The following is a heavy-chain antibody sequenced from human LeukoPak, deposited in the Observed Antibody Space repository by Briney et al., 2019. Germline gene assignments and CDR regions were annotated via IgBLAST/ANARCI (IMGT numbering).Heavy chain of an antibody. CDR3: VTNGYASNWYRRWDY. CDR1: GFPFSTYW. CDR2: INSDATTT. Sequence: PGGSLRLSCAASGFPFSTYWMHWVRQAPGKGLVWVSRINSDATTTDYADSVKGRFTISRDNAKNTVFLQMNSLRAEDTAVYYCVTNGYASNWYRRWDYWGQGAQVTVSS. V-gene: IGHV3-74*01. D-gene: IGHD6-13*01. J-gene: IGHJ4*02.